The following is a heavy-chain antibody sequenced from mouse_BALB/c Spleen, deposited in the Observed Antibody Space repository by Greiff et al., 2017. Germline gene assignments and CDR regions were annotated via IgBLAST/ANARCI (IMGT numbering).Heavy chain of an antibody. CDR1: GFTFSSYA. V-gene: IGHV5-6-5*01. CDR2: ISSGGST. CDR3: ARVITTVVANFDY. J-gene: IGHJ2*01. Sequence: EVKLMESGGGLVKPGGSLKLSCAASGFTFSSYAMSWVRQTPEKRLEWVASISSGGSTYYPDSVKGRFTISRDNARNILYLQMSRLRSEDTAMYYCARVITTVVANFDYWGQGTTLTVSS. D-gene: IGHD1-1*01.